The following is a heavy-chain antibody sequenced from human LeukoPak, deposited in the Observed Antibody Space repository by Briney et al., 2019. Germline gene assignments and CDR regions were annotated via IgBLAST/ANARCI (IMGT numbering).Heavy chain of an antibody. J-gene: IGHJ4*02. CDR2: ISYDGGDQ. V-gene: IGHV3-30*18. CDR3: AKGLPHSVRWYYFDY. CDR1: GFTFSSYG. Sequence: TGGSLRLSCAASGFTFSSYGMHWVRQAPGKGLEWVALISYDGGDQFYEDSVKGRLTISRDNSKNTLYLQMNSLRAEDTAVYYCAKGLPHSVRWYYFDYWGQGTLVTVSS. D-gene: IGHD6-13*01.